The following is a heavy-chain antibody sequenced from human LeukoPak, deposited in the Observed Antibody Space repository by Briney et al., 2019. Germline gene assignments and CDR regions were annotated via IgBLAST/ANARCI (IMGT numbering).Heavy chain of an antibody. CDR2: IFTSGST. CDR3: SRGGANDL. D-gene: IGHD3-16*01. CDR1: GGSISSDY. V-gene: IGHV4-4*07. J-gene: IGHJ5*02. Sequence: PSETLSLTCTVSGGSISSDYWSWIRQPAGKGLEWMGRIFTSGSTSYNPSLKSRVTMSLDTSKNQFSLKLSSVTAADTAVYSCSRGGANDLWGQGTLVTVSS.